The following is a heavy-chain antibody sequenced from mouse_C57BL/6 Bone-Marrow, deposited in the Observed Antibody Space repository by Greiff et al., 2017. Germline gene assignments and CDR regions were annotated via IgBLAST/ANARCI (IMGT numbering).Heavy chain of an antibody. D-gene: IGHD2-3*01. V-gene: IGHV5-17*01. CDR2: ISSGSSTI. J-gene: IGHJ1*03. CDR3: ARDDGPFGV. CDR1: GFTFSDYG. Sequence: EVKLMESGGGLVKPGGSLKLSCAASGFTFSDYGMHWVRQAPEKGLEWVAYISSGSSTIYYADTLQGRFTITRDNAKNTLCLQMPSLRSEDTAMYYCARDDGPFGVWGTGTTVTVSS.